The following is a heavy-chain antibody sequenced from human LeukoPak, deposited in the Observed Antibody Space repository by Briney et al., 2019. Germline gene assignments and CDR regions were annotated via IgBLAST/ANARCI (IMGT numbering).Heavy chain of an antibody. Sequence: GRSLRLSCAASGSTFSSYAMSWVRQAPGKGLEWVSAISGSGGSTYYADSVKGRFTISRDNSKNTLYLQMNSLRAEDTAVYYCAKEPSSSIAAAGVFDYWGQGTLVTVSS. CDR2: ISGSGGST. J-gene: IGHJ4*02. CDR3: AKEPSSSIAAAGVFDY. CDR1: GSTFSSYA. D-gene: IGHD6-13*01. V-gene: IGHV3-23*01.